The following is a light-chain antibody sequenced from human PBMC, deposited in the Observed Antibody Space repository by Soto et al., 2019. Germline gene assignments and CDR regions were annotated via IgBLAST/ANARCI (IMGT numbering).Light chain of an antibody. CDR2: AAS. J-gene: IGKJ1*01. CDR3: QQRYRTPPP. V-gene: IGKV1-39*01. CDR1: QSISSY. Sequence: DIQMTQSPSSLSASVGDRVTITCRASQSISSYLNWYQQKPGKAPKLLIYAASSLQSGVPSRFSGSGSGTDFTLTISSLQPEDFATYYCQQRYRTPPPFGQGPKVDIK.